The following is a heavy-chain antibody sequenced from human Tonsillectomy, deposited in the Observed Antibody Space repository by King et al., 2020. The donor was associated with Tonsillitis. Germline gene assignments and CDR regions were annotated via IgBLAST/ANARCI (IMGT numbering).Heavy chain of an antibody. D-gene: IGHD5-12*01. CDR2: IYPGDSDI. J-gene: IGHJ6*03. V-gene: IGHV5-51*01. CDR3: ARHIGGYSGYEHYNSHYMDV. Sequence: QLVQSGAEVKKPGESLKISCEGSEYSFTSYWIGWVRQMPGKGLEWMGIIYPGDSDIRYSPSFRGQVTISADKSINTAYLQWSSLKASDTAIYYCARHIGGYSGYEHYNSHYMDVWGKGTTVTVSS. CDR1: EYSFTSYW.